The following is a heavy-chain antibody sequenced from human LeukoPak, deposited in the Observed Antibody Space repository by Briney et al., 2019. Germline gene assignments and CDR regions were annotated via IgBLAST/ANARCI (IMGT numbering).Heavy chain of an antibody. CDR3: ARDTVVPAAMKGFQH. Sequence: SVKVSCKASGGTFSSYAISWVRQAPGQGLEWMGGIIPTFGTANYAQKFQGRVTITADESTSTAYMELSSLRSEDTAVYYCARDTVVPAAMKGFQHWGQGTLVTVSS. V-gene: IGHV1-69*01. CDR1: GGTFSSYA. J-gene: IGHJ1*01. D-gene: IGHD2-2*01. CDR2: IIPTFGTA.